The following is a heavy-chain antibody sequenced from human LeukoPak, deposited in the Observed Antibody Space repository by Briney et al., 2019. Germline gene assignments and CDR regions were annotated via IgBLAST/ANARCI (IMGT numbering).Heavy chain of an antibody. CDR2: IYYSGSS. CDR1: GGSISSSSYY. Sequence: SETLSLTCTVSGGSISSSSYYWGRIRPPPGKGLERIGSIYYSGSSYYNPPLKSRVTISVDTSKNQFSLKRSPVTAAVTAVYYCARATTVTIPFDIWGQGTMVTVSS. D-gene: IGHD4-17*01. CDR3: ARATTVTIPFDI. V-gene: IGHV4-39*07. J-gene: IGHJ3*02.